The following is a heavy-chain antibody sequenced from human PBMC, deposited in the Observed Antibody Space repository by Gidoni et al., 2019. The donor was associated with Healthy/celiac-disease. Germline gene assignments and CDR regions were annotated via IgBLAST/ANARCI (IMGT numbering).Heavy chain of an antibody. V-gene: IGHV1-69*01. CDR1: GGTFSSYA. CDR3: ARVFTQYYYDSSGYYPRFDP. J-gene: IGHJ5*02. CDR2: IIPIFGTA. D-gene: IGHD3-22*01. Sequence: QVQLVQSGAEVKKPGSSVKVSCKASGGTFSSYAISWVRQAPGQGLEWMGGIIPIFGTANYAQKFQGRVTITADESTSTAYMELSSLRSEDTAVYYCARVFTQYYYDSSGYYPRFDPWGQGTLVTVSS.